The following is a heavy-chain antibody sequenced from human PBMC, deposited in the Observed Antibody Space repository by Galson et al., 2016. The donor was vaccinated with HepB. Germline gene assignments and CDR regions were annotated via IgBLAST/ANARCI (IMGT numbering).Heavy chain of an antibody. CDR2: IYFDGRT. D-gene: IGHD6-13*01. V-gene: IGHV3-53*01. Sequence: LRLSCAASGFAISNNHMSWVRQALGKGLDWVSIIYFDGRTFHADSVKGRFTISRDISKNTVYLQMSSLIAEDTAVYYCAAAAAANDIDYCGQGTQVTVSS. CDR1: GFAISNNH. J-gene: IGHJ4*02. CDR3: AAAAAANDIDY.